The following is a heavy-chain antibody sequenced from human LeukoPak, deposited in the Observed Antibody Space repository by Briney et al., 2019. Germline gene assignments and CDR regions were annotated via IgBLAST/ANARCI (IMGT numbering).Heavy chain of an antibody. V-gene: IGHV4-59*01. CDR3: AREIRYNWNNPENFDY. CDR2: IYYSGST. J-gene: IGHJ4*02. Sequence: SETLSLTCTVSGGSISSYYWSWIRQPPGKGLEWIGYIYYSGSTNYNPSLKSRVTISADTSKNQFSLKLSSVTAADTAVYYCAREIRYNWNNPENFDYWGQGPLVTVSS. D-gene: IGHD1/OR15-1a*01. CDR1: GGSISSYY.